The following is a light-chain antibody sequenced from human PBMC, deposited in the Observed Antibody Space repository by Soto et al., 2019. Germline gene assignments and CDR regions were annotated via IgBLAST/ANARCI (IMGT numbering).Light chain of an antibody. CDR1: QSVSSGY. CDR2: GAS. V-gene: IGKV3-20*01. J-gene: IGKJ1*01. Sequence: EIVLTQSPGTLSLSPVERATLSCRASQSVSSGYLAWYQQKPGQPPRLLIYGASTRATGIPDRFSGSGSGTDFTLTISRLEPEDFAVYYCQQYGSSPRTFGQGTKVDIK. CDR3: QQYGSSPRT.